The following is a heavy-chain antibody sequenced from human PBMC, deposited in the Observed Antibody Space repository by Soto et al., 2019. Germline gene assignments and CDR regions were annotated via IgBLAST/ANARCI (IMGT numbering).Heavy chain of an antibody. D-gene: IGHD1-26*01. CDR1: GDPISSYF. V-gene: IGHV4-59*01. Sequence: KPSETLSLTCTVPGDPISSYFWTWIRQSPGKGLEWIGYISYSGSTNYNPPLKSRVTISIDTSKNQFSLMLESVTAADTAVYYCARGVGARSSNLDYWGQGLLVTVSS. CDR3: ARGVGARSSNLDY. CDR2: ISYSGST. J-gene: IGHJ4*02.